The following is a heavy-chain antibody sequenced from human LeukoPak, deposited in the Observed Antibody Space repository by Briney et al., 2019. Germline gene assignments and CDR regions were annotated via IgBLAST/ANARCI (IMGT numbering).Heavy chain of an antibody. V-gene: IGHV1-46*01. D-gene: IGHD3-22*01. CDR1: GYTFSLYY. CDR3: ARRSDDYDSSAYYH. CDR2: INPGDGST. J-gene: IGHJ4*02. Sequence: GASVKVSCKASGYTFSLYYLHWVRQAPGQGPEWMGMINPGDGSTTYRQKFQGRVTMTRDMSTRTVYMELSGLRFDDTAVYYCARRSDDYDSSAYYHWGQGTLVTVSS.